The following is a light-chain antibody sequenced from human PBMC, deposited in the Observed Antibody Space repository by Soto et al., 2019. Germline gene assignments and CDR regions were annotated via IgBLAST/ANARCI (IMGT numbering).Light chain of an antibody. CDR3: QQRSNRPTWT. CDR1: QSISTY. V-gene: IGKV3-11*01. J-gene: IGKJ1*01. CDR2: DAS. Sequence: EVVLTQSPAILSLSPGERATLSCRASQSISTYLAWYQQKPVQAPRLLISDASNRATGIPARFSGSGSGTDFTLTISSLEPEDFAVYYCQQRSNRPTWTFGQGTKVDIK.